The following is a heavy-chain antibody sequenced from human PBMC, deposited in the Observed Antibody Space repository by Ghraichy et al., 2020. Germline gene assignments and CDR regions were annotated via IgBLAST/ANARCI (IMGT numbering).Heavy chain of an antibody. Sequence: GGSLRLSCAASGFTFSSYAFHWVRQAPGKGLEWVAVISYDGSNKYYVDSVEGRFTLSRDNSKNTLYLQMNNLRDADTAVYYCARSGFHHQEGADHWGQGTLVTVSS. CDR3: ARSGFHHQEGADH. CDR2: ISYDGSNK. D-gene: IGHD2-2*01. V-gene: IGHV3-30-3*01. J-gene: IGHJ4*02. CDR1: GFTFSSYA.